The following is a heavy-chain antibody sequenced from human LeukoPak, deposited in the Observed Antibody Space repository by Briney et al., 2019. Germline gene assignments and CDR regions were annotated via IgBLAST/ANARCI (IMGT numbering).Heavy chain of an antibody. Sequence: EASVKVSCKASGYTFTNNAISWERQAPGQGLEWMGWISANNGNTSYAQKLQGRVTMTTDTSTSTAYMELRSLRSDDTAVYYCARTRSSDSGGYRWFDPWGQGTLVTVSS. V-gene: IGHV1-18*01. J-gene: IGHJ5*02. CDR2: ISANNGNT. D-gene: IGHD3-22*01. CDR1: GYTFTNNA. CDR3: ARTRSSDSGGYRWFDP.